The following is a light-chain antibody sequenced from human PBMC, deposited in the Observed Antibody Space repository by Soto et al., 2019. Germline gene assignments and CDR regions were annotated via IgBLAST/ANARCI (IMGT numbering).Light chain of an antibody. V-gene: IGKV1-39*01. Sequence: DIQMTQSPSFLSASVVDRVTISCRASQSINNYLNWYQQKPGKAPKLLIYGTSDLQSGVTSRFSGGASGTDFTLSISSLHPEDFATYDWQEGDSTLLITFGQGTRLEVK. J-gene: IGKJ5*01. CDR3: QEGDSTLLIT. CDR1: QSINNY. CDR2: GTS.